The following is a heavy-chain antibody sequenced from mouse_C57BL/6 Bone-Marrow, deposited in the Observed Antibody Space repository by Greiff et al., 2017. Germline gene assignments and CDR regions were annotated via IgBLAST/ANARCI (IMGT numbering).Heavy chain of an antibody. CDR2: IDPANGNT. CDR3: ARKNDD. Sequence: VQLQQSVAELVRPGASVKLSCTASGFNIQNTYMHWVKQRPEQGLEWIGRIDPANGNTKYAPKFQGKATITADTSSNTAYLQLSSLTSEDTAIYSCARKNDDWGQGTTLTVSS. V-gene: IGHV14-3*01. J-gene: IGHJ2*01. CDR1: GFNIQNTY.